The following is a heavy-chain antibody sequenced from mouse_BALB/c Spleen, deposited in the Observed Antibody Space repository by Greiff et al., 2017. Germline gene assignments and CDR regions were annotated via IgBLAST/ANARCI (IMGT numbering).Heavy chain of an antibody. V-gene: IGHV2-9*02. CDR1: GFSLTSYG. D-gene: IGHD1-1*01. J-gene: IGHJ1*01. CDR3: ARGHYYGSSWYFDV. CDR2: IWAGGST. Sequence: VQGVESGPGLVAPSQSLSITCTVSGFSLTSYGVHWVRQPPGKGLEWLGVIWAGGSTNYNSALMSRLSISKDNSKSQVFLKMNSLQTDDTAMYYCARGHYYGSSWYFDVWGAGTTVTVSA.